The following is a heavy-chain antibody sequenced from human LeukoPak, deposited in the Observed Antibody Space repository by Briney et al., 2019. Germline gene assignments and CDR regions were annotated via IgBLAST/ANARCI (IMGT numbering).Heavy chain of an antibody. CDR1: GGSISRSSYY. J-gene: IGHJ4*02. Sequence: SETLSLTCTVSGGSISRSSYYWGWIRQPPGKGLEWIGTIYYSGSTYFNPSLKSRVTISVDTSRNQFSLKLSSVTAADTAVYYCASLAVAGLSEGYWGQGTLVIVSS. CDR3: ASLAVAGLSEGY. CDR2: IYYSGST. V-gene: IGHV4-39*01. D-gene: IGHD6-19*01.